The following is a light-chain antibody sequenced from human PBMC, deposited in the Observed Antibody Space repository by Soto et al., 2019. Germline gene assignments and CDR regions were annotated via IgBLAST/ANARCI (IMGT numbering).Light chain of an antibody. Sequence: QSALTQPASVSGSPGQSITISCTGTSGDIGSYNRVSWYQQHPGKAPKLIIYEVTDLPSGVSNRFSGSKSGNTASLTISGLPAEDEDEYYCSSYTNINTRACVFGTGTKLTVL. CDR1: SGDIGSYNR. CDR2: EVT. J-gene: IGLJ1*01. CDR3: SSYTNINTRACV. V-gene: IGLV2-14*01.